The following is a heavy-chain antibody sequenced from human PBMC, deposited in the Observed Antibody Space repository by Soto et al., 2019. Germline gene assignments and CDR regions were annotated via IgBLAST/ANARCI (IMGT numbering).Heavy chain of an antibody. CDR2: ISYDGSNK. D-gene: IGHD4-4*01. J-gene: IGHJ4*02. CDR1: GFTFSSYA. CDR3: ARDLFDDYSMAGEFGYFDY. Sequence: HPGGSLRLSFAASGFTFSSYAMHWVRQAPGKGLEWVAVISYDGSNKYYADSVKGRFTISRDNSKNTLYLQMNSLRAEDTAVYYCARDLFDDYSMAGEFGYFDYCGQGTLVTVSS. V-gene: IGHV3-30-3*01.